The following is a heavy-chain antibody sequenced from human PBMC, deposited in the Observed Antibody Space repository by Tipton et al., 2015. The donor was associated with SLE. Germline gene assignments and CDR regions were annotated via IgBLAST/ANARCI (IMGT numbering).Heavy chain of an antibody. J-gene: IGHJ4*02. CDR2: VTGSGDRT. CDR3: TRSPVDYWNGYSA. V-gene: IGHV3-23*01. D-gene: IGHD3-3*01. Sequence: SLRLSCAASGFTFSIYAMSWVRQAPGKGLEWVSAVTGSGDRTYHIDSVKGRFTISRDNSKNSLYLQMNGLRAEDTAVYYCTRSPVDYWNGYSAWGQGTLVAVSS. CDR1: GFTFSIYA.